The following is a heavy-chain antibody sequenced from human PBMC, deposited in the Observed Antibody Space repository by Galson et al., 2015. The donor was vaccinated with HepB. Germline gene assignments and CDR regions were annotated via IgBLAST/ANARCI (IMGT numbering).Heavy chain of an antibody. CDR3: ARDMKVRFLEGDAFDI. Sequence: SLRLSCAASGFTFSSYSMNWVRQAPGKGLEWVPSSSSSSSYIYYADSVKGRFTISRDNAKNSLYLQMNSLRAEDTAVYYCARDMKVRFLEGDAFDIWGQGTMVTVSS. J-gene: IGHJ3*02. V-gene: IGHV3-21*01. CDR2: SSSSSSYI. D-gene: IGHD3-3*01. CDR1: GFTFSSYS.